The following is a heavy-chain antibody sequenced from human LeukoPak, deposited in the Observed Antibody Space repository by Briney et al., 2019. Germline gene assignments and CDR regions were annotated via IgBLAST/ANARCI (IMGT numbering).Heavy chain of an antibody. V-gene: IGHV1-18*04. CDR3: ARDSLNSGYDGEVDY. D-gene: IGHD5-12*01. J-gene: IGHJ4*02. CDR1: GYTFTSYG. Sequence: ASVKVSCKASGYTFTSYGISWVRQAPGQGLEWMGWISAYSGNTNYAQKLQGRVTMTTDTSTSTAYMELRSLRSGDTAVYYCARDSLNSGYDGEVDYWGQGTLVTVSS. CDR2: ISAYSGNT.